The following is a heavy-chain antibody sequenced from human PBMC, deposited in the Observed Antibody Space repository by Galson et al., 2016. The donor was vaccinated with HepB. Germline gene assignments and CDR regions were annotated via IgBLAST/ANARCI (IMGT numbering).Heavy chain of an antibody. CDR1: GFTFSTYA. CDR3: ARAFNYHFWSDLWSLEY. V-gene: IGHV3-30-3*01. J-gene: IGHJ4*02. CDR2: ISFDGSNK. Sequence: SLRLSCAASGFTFSTYAMHWVRQAPGKGLEWVAVISFDGSNKYYADSVKGRFTISRDNSKNTVYVQMNSLRGEDTAVYYCARAFNYHFWSDLWSLEYWGRGTLVTVSS. D-gene: IGHD3-3*01.